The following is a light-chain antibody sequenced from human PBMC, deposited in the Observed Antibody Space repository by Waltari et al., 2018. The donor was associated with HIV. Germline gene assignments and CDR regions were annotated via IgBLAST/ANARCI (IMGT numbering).Light chain of an antibody. Sequence: DILMTQSPSSLSASSGARVTIPCLASRRVRTHLPWYQQKPGKAPKLLIYAISTLQSGVPSRFSGSGSGTEFTLTIDSLQPEDVATYYCQKYNSAPFAFGPGTKVEIK. J-gene: IGKJ3*01. V-gene: IGKV1-27*01. CDR3: QKYNSAPFA. CDR1: RRVRTH. CDR2: AIS.